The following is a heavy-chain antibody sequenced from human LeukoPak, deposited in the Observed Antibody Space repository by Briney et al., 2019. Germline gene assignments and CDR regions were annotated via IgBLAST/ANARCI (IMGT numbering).Heavy chain of an antibody. D-gene: IGHD1-26*01. V-gene: IGHV3-30*02. CDR3: ARYSGSYHYPYYFDY. CDR1: GFTFSSYG. J-gene: IGHJ4*02. Sequence: GGSLRLSCAASGFTFSSYGMHWVRQAPGKGLEWVAFIRYDGSNKYYADSVKGRFTISRDNSKNTLYLQMNSLRAEDTAVYYCARYSGSYHYPYYFDYWGQGTLVTVSS. CDR2: IRYDGSNK.